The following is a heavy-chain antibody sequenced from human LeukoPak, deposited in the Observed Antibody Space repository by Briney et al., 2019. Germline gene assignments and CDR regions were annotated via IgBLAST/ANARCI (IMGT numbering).Heavy chain of an antibody. CDR3: AKLSTPLGSMWFGELSGPYYFDY. V-gene: IGHV3-23*01. CDR2: ISGSGGST. Sequence: PGGSLRLSCAASGFTFSSYAMSWVRQAPGKGLEWVSAISGSGGSTYYADSVKGRFTISRDNSKNTLYLQMNSLRAEDTAVYYCAKLSTPLGSMWFGELSGPYYFDYWGQGTLVTVSS. CDR1: GFTFSSYA. D-gene: IGHD3-10*01. J-gene: IGHJ4*02.